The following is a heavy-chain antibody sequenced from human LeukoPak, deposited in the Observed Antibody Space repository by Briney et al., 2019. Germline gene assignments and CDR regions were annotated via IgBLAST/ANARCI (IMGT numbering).Heavy chain of an antibody. CDR2: IYHSGST. Sequence: LETLSPTCAVSGYSISSGYYWGWIRQPPGKGLEWIGSIYHSGSTHYNPSLKSRVTISVDTSKNQFSLKLSSVTAADTAVYYCARRNGDYGDAFDIWGQGTMVTVSS. CDR1: GYSISSGYY. CDR3: ARRNGDYGDAFDI. D-gene: IGHD4-17*01. V-gene: IGHV4-38-2*01. J-gene: IGHJ3*02.